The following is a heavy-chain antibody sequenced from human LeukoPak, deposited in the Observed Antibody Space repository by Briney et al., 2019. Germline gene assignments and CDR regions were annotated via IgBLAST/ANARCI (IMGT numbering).Heavy chain of an antibody. CDR1: AGSSGGFK. D-gene: IGHD3-10*01. CDR2: SNDSGST. Sequence: GTPSLTSVFNAGSSGGFKRSWIRQPPGKGLEWIGESNDSGSTKYNSSLKSRVTISVDTSKKQFSLTLSSVTAADTAVYYCARVRVWFGHNWIDPWGRGTLVTVSS. V-gene: IGHV4-34*01. J-gene: IGHJ5*02. CDR3: ARVRVWFGHNWIDP.